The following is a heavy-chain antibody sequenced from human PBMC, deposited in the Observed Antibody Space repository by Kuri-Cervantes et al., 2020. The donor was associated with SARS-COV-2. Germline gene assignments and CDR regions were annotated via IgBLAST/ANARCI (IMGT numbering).Heavy chain of an antibody. J-gene: IGHJ4*02. Sequence: GESLKISCAASGYTFSSYSTNWVRQAPGKGLEWVSSISSSSSYIYYADSVKGRFAISRDNAKNSLYLQMNSLRAEDTAVYYCATVSDYYDSSGYFLDFDYWGQGTLVTVSS. V-gene: IGHV3-21*01. CDR1: GYTFSSYS. D-gene: IGHD3-22*01. CDR3: ATVSDYYDSSGYFLDFDY. CDR2: ISSSSSYI.